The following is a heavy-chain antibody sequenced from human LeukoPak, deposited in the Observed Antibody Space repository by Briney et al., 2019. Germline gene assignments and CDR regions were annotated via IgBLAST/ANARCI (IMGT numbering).Heavy chain of an antibody. J-gene: IGHJ4*02. CDR2: IYTSGST. Sequence: PSETLSLTCTVSGGSIWNYYWSWIRQPAGKGLEWIGRIYTSGSTNYNPSLKSRVTMSVDTSKNQFSLKLSSVTAADTAVYYCAREDPYDYSNYLAIDYWGQGTLVTVSS. CDR1: GGSIWNYY. D-gene: IGHD4-11*01. CDR3: AREDPYDYSNYLAIDY. V-gene: IGHV4-4*07.